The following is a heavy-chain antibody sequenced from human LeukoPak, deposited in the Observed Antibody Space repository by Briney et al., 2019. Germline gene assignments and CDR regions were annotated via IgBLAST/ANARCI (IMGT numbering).Heavy chain of an antibody. J-gene: IGHJ4*02. Sequence: GGSLRLSCAASGFTFSDYAMSWFRQAPGRGLEWVALIRGTPYGGTTEYAASVKGRFTISRDDSKSIAYLQMNSLKTEDTAVYYCTRAGKPPYFDYWGQGTLVIVSS. CDR3: TRAGKPPYFDY. CDR2: IRGTPYGGTT. CDR1: GFTFSDYA. V-gene: IGHV3-49*03.